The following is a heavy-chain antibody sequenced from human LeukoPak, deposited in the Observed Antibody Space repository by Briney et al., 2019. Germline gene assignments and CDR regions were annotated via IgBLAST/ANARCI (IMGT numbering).Heavy chain of an antibody. V-gene: IGHV4-4*07. CDR1: GGSISSYH. D-gene: IGHD3-3*01. CDR3: ARQGYDFWSGYPYYMDV. J-gene: IGHJ6*03. CDR2: IYTSGST. Sequence: PSETLSLTCTVSGGSISSYHWSWIRQPAGKGLEWIGRIYTSGSTNYNPSLKSRVTMSVDTSKNQFSLKLSSVTAADTAVYYCARQGYDFWSGYPYYMDVWGKGTTVTVSS.